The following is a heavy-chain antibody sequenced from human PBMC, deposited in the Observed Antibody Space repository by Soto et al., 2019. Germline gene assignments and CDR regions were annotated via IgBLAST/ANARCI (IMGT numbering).Heavy chain of an antibody. CDR3: DRKGGYSYGYCCWLDP. Sequence: PSETLSLTCTVSGGSISSSSYYWGWIRQPPGKGLEWIGSIYYSGSTYYNPSLKSRVTISVDTSKNQFSLKLSSVTAADTAVYYCDRKGGYSYGYCCWLDPWGQGTLVTVSS. J-gene: IGHJ5*02. V-gene: IGHV4-39*01. CDR1: GGSISSSSYY. CDR2: IYYSGST. D-gene: IGHD5-18*01.